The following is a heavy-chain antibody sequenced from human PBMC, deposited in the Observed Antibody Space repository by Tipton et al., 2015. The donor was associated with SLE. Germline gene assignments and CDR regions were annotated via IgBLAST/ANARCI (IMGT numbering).Heavy chain of an antibody. Sequence: TLSLTCTVSGGSISSYYWSWIRQPPGKGLERIGNIYYTGRTNYNPSLKRRVTISLDTSKNQISLKLSSVTAADAAVYYCARSTDPFDIWGQGAMVTVAS. CDR1: GGSISSYY. V-gene: IGHV4-59*01. CDR3: ARSTDPFDI. J-gene: IGHJ3*02. CDR2: IYYTGRT.